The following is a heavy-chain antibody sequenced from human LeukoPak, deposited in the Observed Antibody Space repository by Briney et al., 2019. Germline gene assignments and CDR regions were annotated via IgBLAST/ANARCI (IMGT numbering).Heavy chain of an antibody. Sequence: SQTLSLTCTVSGGSISSGGHYWTWIRQPPGKGLEWIGYIYHSGNTYYNPSLKSRVTISVDTSKDQFSLRLSSVTAADTAVYYCARDTFFGGLGAFDIWGQGTMVTVSS. CDR3: ARDTFFGGLGAFDI. CDR1: GGSISSGGHY. D-gene: IGHD4-23*01. J-gene: IGHJ3*02. CDR2: IYHSGNT. V-gene: IGHV4-30-2*01.